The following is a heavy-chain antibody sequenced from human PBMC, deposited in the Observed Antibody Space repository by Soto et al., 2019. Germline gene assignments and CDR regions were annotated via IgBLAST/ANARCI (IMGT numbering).Heavy chain of an antibody. V-gene: IGHV3-21*01. D-gene: IGHD4-17*01. CDR2: ISSSSSQI. J-gene: IGHJ6*03. Sequence: EEKLVESGGGLVKPGGSLRLSCAASAFTFSTYSMNWVRQAPGKGLEWVSSISSSSSQIYYADSVKGRFTISRDNAQDSLYLQMNSLRAEDTAVYYCASSYDYRDHNYYMDVWGKGTTVTVSS. CDR1: AFTFSTYS. CDR3: ASSYDYRDHNYYMDV.